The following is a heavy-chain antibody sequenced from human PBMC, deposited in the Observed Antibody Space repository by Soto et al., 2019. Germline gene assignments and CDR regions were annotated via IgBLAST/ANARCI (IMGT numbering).Heavy chain of an antibody. V-gene: IGHV3-21*01. CDR1: GFTFSDYS. D-gene: IGHD2-8*01. J-gene: IGHJ6*03. CDR3: ARVGYCSNGVCYTTNYYYMDV. Sequence: EVQLVESGGGLVKPGGSLRLSCAASGFTFSDYSMNWVRQAPGKGLEWVSSISSSSSYIYYADSLKGRFTISRDNAKNSLYLQMSSLRAEDTAVYYCARVGYCSNGVCYTTNYYYMDVWGKGTTVTVS. CDR2: ISSSSSYI.